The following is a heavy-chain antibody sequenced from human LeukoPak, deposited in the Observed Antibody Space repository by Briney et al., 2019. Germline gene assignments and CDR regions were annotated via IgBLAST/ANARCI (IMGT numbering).Heavy chain of an antibody. D-gene: IGHD6-6*01. CDR2: ISPNSGGT. CDR1: GYTFTGYY. Sequence: GASVKVSCKASGYTFTGYYMHWVRQAPGQGLEWMGWISPNSGGTNYAQKFQGRVTMTRDTSISTAYMELSRLRSDDTAVYYCARDWYGGSSRYNWFDPWGQGTLVTVSS. CDR3: ARDWYGGSSRYNWFDP. J-gene: IGHJ5*02. V-gene: IGHV1-2*02.